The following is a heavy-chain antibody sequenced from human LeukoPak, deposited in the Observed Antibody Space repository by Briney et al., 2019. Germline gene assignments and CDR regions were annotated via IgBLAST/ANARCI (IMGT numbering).Heavy chain of an antibody. J-gene: IGHJ3*02. V-gene: IGHV4-59*01. Sequence: PSETLSLTCTVSGDSISTYSWICIRQPPGKGLEWIGNISYSGSTKYNPSLKSRVTISLDTSKNQFSLKLSSVTAADTAVYYCVRGYQLLPDAFDIWGQGTMVTVSS. CDR2: ISYSGST. CDR3: VRGYQLLPDAFDI. D-gene: IGHD2-2*01. CDR1: GDSISTYS.